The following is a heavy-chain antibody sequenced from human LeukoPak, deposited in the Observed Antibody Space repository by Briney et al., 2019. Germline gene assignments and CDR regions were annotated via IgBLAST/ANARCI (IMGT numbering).Heavy chain of an antibody. Sequence: PGGSLRLSCAASGFTFDDYAMHWVRQVPGKGLEWVSGISWNSGSIGYADSVKGRFTISRDNAKNSLYLHMNSLSAEDTALYYSAKGKKITVAALFGSWGHGTLVTVSS. CDR2: ISWNSGSI. CDR3: AKGKKITVAALFGS. J-gene: IGHJ4*01. D-gene: IGHD6-19*01. CDR1: GFTFDDYA. V-gene: IGHV3-9*01.